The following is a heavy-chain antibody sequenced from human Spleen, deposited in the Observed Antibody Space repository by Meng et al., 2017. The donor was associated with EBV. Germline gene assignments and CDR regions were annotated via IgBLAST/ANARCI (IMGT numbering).Heavy chain of an antibody. Sequence: HVPLPESGPGLVEPSQTLSLTCTVSGGSFSTGGYYWSWIRQPPGKGLEWIGYISNIGRTYYNPSLKSRVTISVDTSKKQFSLKLSSVTAADTAVYYCARDVGRDYFDPWGRGTLVTVSS. CDR2: ISNIGRT. CDR1: GGSFSTGGYY. CDR3: ARDVGRDYFDP. V-gene: IGHV4-30-4*01. J-gene: IGHJ4*02.